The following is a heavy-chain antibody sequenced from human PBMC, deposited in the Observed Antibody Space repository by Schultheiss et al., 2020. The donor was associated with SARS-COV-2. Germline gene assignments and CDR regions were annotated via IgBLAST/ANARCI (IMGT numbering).Heavy chain of an antibody. CDR3: ARGKAGIVDY. J-gene: IGHJ4*02. CDR1: GGSISSGSYY. Sequence: SQTLSLTCTVSGGSISSGSYYWSWIRQPAGKGLEWIGRIYTSGSTNYNPSLKSRVTISVDTSKNQFSLKLSSVTAADTAVYYCARGKAGIVDYWGQGTLVTVSS. CDR2: IYTSGST. D-gene: IGHD6-25*01. V-gene: IGHV4-61*02.